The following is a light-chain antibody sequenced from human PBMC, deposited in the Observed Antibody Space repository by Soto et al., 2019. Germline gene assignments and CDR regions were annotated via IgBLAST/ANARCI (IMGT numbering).Light chain of an antibody. CDR2: GAS. CDR3: QQYENLPT. Sequence: EIVITQTPASLSLSPGERATLSCRASQSVSSSLAWYQQKPGQAPRLLIHGASTRATGIAARFRGSGSGTDFTFTISRLQPEDIATYYCQQYENLPTFGQGTRLEIK. CDR1: QSVSSS. J-gene: IGKJ5*01. V-gene: IGKV3-15*01.